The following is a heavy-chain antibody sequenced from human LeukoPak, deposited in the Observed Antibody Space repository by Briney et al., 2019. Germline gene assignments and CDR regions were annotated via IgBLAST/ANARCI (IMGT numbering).Heavy chain of an antibody. CDR3: VRAYDY. V-gene: IGHV4-34*01. CDR1: GGSFSGSN. CDR2: IYNSGST. J-gene: IGHJ4*02. Sequence: SETLSLTCAVYGGSFSGSNWCWIRQPPGKGLEWIGEIYNSGSTIYNPSLKSRVTISVDTSKNQFSLNLISVTAADTAVYYCVRAYDYWGQGTLVTVSS.